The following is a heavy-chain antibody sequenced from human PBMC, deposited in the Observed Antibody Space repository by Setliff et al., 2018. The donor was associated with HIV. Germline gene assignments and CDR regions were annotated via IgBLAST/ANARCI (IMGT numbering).Heavy chain of an antibody. V-gene: IGHV4-4*07. J-gene: IGHJ4*02. CDR2: IYSSGIT. Sequence: SETLSLTCAVSGGSISGYYWSWIRQPAGKGLEWIGRIYSSGITNYNPSLKSRLTISLDTSKNQFSLQVTSVTAADTAVYYCARDPYCPNTCYEDFTFDSWGQGTLVTVSS. CDR3: ARDPYCPNTCYEDFTFDS. D-gene: IGHD2-8*01. CDR1: GGSISGYY.